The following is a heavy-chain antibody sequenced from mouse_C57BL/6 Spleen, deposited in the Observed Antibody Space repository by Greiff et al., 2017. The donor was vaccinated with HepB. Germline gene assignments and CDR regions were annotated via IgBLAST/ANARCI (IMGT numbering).Heavy chain of an antibody. CDR1: GFTFSSYA. V-gene: IGHV5-4*03. J-gene: IGHJ1*03. D-gene: IGHD1-1*01. CDR3: ARGYYYGYWYFDV. CDR2: ISDGGSYT. Sequence: EVKLVESGGGLVKPGGSLKLSCAASGFTFSSYAMSWVRQTPEKRLEWVATISDGGSYTYYPDNVKGRFTISRDNAKNNLYLQMSHLKSEDTAMYYCARGYYYGYWYFDVWGTGTTVTVSS.